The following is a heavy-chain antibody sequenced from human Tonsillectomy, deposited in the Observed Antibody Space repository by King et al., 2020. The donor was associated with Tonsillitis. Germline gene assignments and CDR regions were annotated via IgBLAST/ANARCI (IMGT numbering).Heavy chain of an antibody. V-gene: IGHV3-30*03. Sequence: HVQLVESGGGVVQPGRSLRLSCAASGFTFSSYGMHWVRQAPGKGLEWVAVISHDGNNKYYADSVKGRFTISRDNSKNTLYLQMNSLRAVDTAVYYCAHASGGEYYFDSSGYPDAFDIWGQGTMVTVSS. J-gene: IGHJ3*02. CDR3: AHASGGEYYFDSSGYPDAFDI. CDR1: GFTFSSYG. D-gene: IGHD3-22*01. CDR2: ISHDGNNK.